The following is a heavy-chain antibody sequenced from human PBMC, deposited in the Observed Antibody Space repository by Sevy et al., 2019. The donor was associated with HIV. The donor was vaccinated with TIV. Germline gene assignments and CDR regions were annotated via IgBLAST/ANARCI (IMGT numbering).Heavy chain of an antibody. CDR2: ISWNSGSI. CDR3: AKDRGSGWPYYYYYGMDV. Sequence: GGSLRLSCAASGFTFDDYAMHWVRQAPGKGLEWVSGISWNSGSIGYADSVKGRFNISRDNAKNSLYLQMNSLRAEDTALYYCAKDRGSGWPYYYYYGMDVWGQGTTVTVSS. CDR1: GFTFDDYA. V-gene: IGHV3-9*01. D-gene: IGHD6-19*01. J-gene: IGHJ6*02.